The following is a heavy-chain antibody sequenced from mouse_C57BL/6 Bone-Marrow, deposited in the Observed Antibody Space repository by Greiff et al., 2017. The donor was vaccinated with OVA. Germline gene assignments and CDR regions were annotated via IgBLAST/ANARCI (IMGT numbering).Heavy chain of an antibody. Sequence: VQLQQSGPELVKPGASVKIPCKASGYTFTDYNMDWVKQSHGKSLEWIGDINPNNGGTIYNQKFKGKATLTVDKSSSTAYMELRSLTSEDTAVYYCARFGVGKYFDVWGTGTTVTVSS. CDR3: ARFGVGKYFDV. D-gene: IGHD3-3*01. CDR2: INPNNGGT. CDR1: GYTFTDYN. J-gene: IGHJ1*03. V-gene: IGHV1-18*01.